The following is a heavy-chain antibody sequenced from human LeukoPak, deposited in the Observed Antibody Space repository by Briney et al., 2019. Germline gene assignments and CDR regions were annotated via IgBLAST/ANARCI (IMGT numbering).Heavy chain of an antibody. V-gene: IGHV1-3*03. CDR2: INAGNGNT. CDR1: GYTFTSYA. Sequence: GASVKVSCKASGYTFTSYAMHWVRQAPGQRLEWMGWINAGNGNTKYSQEFQGRVTITRDTSASTAYMELSSLRSEDMAVYYCAGGQWLVEYYFDYWGQGTLVTVSS. J-gene: IGHJ4*02. CDR3: AGGQWLVEYYFDY. D-gene: IGHD6-19*01.